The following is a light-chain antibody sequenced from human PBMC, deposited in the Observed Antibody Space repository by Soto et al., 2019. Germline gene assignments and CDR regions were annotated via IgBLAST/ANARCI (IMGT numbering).Light chain of an antibody. Sequence: DIVMTQSPLSLPVTPGEPASISCRSSQSLLHSNGYNYLDWYLQKPGQSPQLLIYWGSNRASGVPDRFSGSGSGTDFTLEISRVEAEDVGIYYCMQSTQFPHDTFGQGTKLEI. V-gene: IGKV2-28*01. CDR3: MQSTQFPHDT. CDR1: QSLLHSNGYNY. CDR2: WGS. J-gene: IGKJ2*01.